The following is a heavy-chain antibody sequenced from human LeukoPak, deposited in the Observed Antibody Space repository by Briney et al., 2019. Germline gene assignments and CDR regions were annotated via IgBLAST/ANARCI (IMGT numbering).Heavy chain of an antibody. CDR1: GFTFSSYS. V-gene: IGHV3-21*01. CDR3: ASGKDSGYDYVATVGYYFDY. J-gene: IGHJ4*02. CDR2: ISSSSSYI. Sequence: GGSLRLSCAASGFTFSSYSMNWVRQAPGKGLEWVSSISSSSSYIYYADSVKGRFTISRDNAKNPLYLQMNSLRAEDTAVYYCASGKDSGYDYVATVGYYFDYWGQGTLVTVSS. D-gene: IGHD5-12*01.